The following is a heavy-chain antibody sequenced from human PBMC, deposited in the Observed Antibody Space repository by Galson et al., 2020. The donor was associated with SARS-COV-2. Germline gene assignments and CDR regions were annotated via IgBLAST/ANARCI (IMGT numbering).Heavy chain of an antibody. Sequence: ESGPTLVKPTQTLTLTCTFSGFSLSTTGMCVSWIRQHPGKALEWLARIDWDDDKYYSKSLKARLTISKDASKNQVVLTMTNMDPVDTATYYCARFPTSGWYFDLWGRGTLVTVSS. V-gene: IGHV2-70*11. CDR1: GFSLSTTGMC. CDR2: IDWDDDK. CDR3: ARFPTSGWYFDL. D-gene: IGHD7-27*01. J-gene: IGHJ2*01.